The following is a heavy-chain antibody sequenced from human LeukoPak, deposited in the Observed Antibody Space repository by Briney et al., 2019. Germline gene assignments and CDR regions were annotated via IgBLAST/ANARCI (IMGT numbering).Heavy chain of an antibody. CDR2: ISDSGGNT. D-gene: IGHD1-7*01. J-gene: IGHJ3*01. V-gene: IGHV3-23*01. CDR3: AKDPISSPLYNWNYGAG. CDR1: GFTFSTYG. Sequence: GGSLRLSCAASGFTFSTYGMNWVRQAPGKGLEWVSSISDSGGNTYYADSVKGRFTISRDNSKNTLYLQMNSLRAEDTAVYYCAKDPISSPLYNWNYGAGWGQGTMVTVSS.